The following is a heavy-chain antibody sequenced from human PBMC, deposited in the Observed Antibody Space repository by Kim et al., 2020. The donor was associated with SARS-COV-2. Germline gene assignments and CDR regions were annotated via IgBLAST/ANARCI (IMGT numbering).Heavy chain of an antibody. Sequence: GGSLRLSCAASGFTFSSYGMHWVRQAPGKGLEWVAVISYDGSNKYYADSVKGRFTISRDNSKNTLYLQMNSLRAEDTAVYYCAKEYMAYSSSWYVYYYGMDVWGQGTTVTVSS. D-gene: IGHD6-13*01. CDR2: ISYDGSNK. J-gene: IGHJ6*02. CDR3: AKEYMAYSSSWYVYYYGMDV. CDR1: GFTFSSYG. V-gene: IGHV3-30*18.